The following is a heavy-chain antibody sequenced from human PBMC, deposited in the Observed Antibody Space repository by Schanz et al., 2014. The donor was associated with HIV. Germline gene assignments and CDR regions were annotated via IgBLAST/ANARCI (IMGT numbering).Heavy chain of an antibody. CDR2: MNPNSGNT. J-gene: IGHJ5*02. CDR3: AREVDIVVVPAAIVGWFDP. D-gene: IGHD2-2*03. CDR1: GYSFTSNF. V-gene: IGHV1-8*01. Sequence: QVQLVQSGAEVKKPGASVKVSCKASGYSFTSNFIHWVRQATGQGLEWMGWMNPNSGNTGYAQKFQGRVTMTRNTSISTAYMELSSLRSEDTAVYYCAREVDIVVVPAAIVGWFDPWGQGTLVTVSS.